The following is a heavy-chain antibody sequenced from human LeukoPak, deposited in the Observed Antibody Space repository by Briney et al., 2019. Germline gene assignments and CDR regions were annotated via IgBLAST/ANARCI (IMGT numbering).Heavy chain of an antibody. CDR3: ARALDSLYSSGWPSAGY. J-gene: IGHJ4*02. D-gene: IGHD6-19*01. Sequence: GGSLRLSCTASGFAFSSYWMNWVRQALGKGLEWVANIKHDGSEKYHVDSVKGRFTISRDNAKNSLYLQMNSLRAEDTAAYYCARALDSLYSSGWPSAGYWGQGTLVTVSS. CDR2: IKHDGSEK. V-gene: IGHV3-7*01. CDR1: GFAFSSYW.